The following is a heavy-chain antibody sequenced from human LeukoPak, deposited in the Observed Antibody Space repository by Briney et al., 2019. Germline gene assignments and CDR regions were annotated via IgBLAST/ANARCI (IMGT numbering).Heavy chain of an antibody. CDR3: ARRYCSSTSCYLAEYYFDY. CDR1: GGTFSSYA. CDR2: ISAYNGNT. D-gene: IGHD2-2*01. V-gene: IGHV1-18*01. Sequence: ASVKVSCKASGGTFSSYAISWVRQAPGQGLEWMGWISAYNGNTNYAQKLQGRVTMTTDTSTSTAYMELRSLRSDDTAVYYCARRYCSSTSCYLAEYYFDYWGQGTLVTVSS. J-gene: IGHJ4*02.